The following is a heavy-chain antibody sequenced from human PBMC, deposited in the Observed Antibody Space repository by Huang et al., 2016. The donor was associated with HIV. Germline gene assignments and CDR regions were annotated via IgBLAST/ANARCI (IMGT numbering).Heavy chain of an antibody. J-gene: IGHJ3*02. CDR2: ISNDGSNN. V-gene: IGHV3-30-3*01. CDR1: GFPFNNNA. CDR3: ARAKDTWDAYDI. D-gene: IGHD5-18*01. Sequence: QVQLVESGGGVVQPGRSLRLSCAASGFPFNNNAMHWVRQAPGKGLDWVAVISNDGSNNYYADSGKGRFTISRDSSKSTLFLHMTSLRTEDTAVYYCARAKDTWDAYDIWGQGTMVIVSS.